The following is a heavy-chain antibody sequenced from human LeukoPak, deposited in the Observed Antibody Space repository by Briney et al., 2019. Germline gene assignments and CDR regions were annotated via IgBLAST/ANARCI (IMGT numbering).Heavy chain of an antibody. Sequence: SENLSLTCTVSGGSISSSSYYWGWIRQPPGKGLEWIGSICYSGSTYYNPSLKSRVTISVDTSKNQFSLKLSSVTAADTAVYYCARHSFGYCSSTSCYMPDYWGQGTLVTVSS. CDR2: ICYSGST. D-gene: IGHD2-2*03. CDR1: GGSISSSSYY. J-gene: IGHJ4*02. V-gene: IGHV4-39*01. CDR3: ARHSFGYCSSTSCYMPDY.